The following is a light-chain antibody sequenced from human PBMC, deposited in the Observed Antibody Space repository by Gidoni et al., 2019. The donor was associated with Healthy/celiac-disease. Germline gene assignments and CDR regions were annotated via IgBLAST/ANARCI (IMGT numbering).Light chain of an antibody. Sequence: QSALTQPASMSGSPGPSITISCTGTSSDVGSYNLVSWYQQHPGKAPKLMIYEGSKRPSGVSNRFSGSKSGNTASLTISGLQAEDEADYYCCSYAGSSPNVGVGGGTKLTVL. CDR2: EGS. V-gene: IGLV2-23*01. CDR3: CSYAGSSPNVG. CDR1: SSDVGSYNL. J-gene: IGLJ2*01.